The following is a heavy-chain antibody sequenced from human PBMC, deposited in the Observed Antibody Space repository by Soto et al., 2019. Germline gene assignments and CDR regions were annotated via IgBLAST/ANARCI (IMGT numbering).Heavy chain of an antibody. CDR3: ARDSSGRYDY. J-gene: IGHJ4*02. Sequence: SETLSLTCTVSGGSISSYYWSWIRQPPGKGLEWIGWVFHSGCTKYNASLKSRVTISVDRSKNQFSLNLSYVTAADTAVYYCARDSSGRYDYWGQGTLVTVSS. D-gene: IGHD1-26*01. CDR2: VFHSGCT. CDR1: GGSISSYY. V-gene: IGHV4-59*01.